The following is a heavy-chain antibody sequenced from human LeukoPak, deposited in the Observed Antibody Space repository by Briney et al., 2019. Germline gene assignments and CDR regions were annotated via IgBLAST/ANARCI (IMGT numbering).Heavy chain of an antibody. Sequence: GGSLRLSCVDSGFTFTNAWMSWVRQAPGKGLEWIGCIKSKTDGETTNYAEPVRGRFTISRDDSKSAVYLQMNSLKIEDTAVYYCTTDLGTYYHGSQRLIPIDYWGQGTLVTVSS. D-gene: IGHD3-10*01. J-gene: IGHJ4*02. V-gene: IGHV3-15*01. CDR1: GFTFTNAW. CDR2: IKSKTDGETT. CDR3: TTDLGTYYHGSQRLIPIDY.